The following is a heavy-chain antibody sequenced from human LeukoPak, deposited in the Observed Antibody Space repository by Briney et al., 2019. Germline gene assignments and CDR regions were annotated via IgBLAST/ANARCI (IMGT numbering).Heavy chain of an antibody. CDR1: GYTFTGYY. J-gene: IGHJ5*02. Sequence: ASVKVSCKASGYTFTGYYIHWVRQAPGQGLEWMGWINPNSGGTNYAQKFQGRVTMTRDTSISTAYMELSRLRSDDTAVYYCAREPGSGWYSWFDPWGQGTLVTVSS. CDR3: AREPGSGWYSWFDP. V-gene: IGHV1-2*02. D-gene: IGHD6-19*01. CDR2: INPNSGGT.